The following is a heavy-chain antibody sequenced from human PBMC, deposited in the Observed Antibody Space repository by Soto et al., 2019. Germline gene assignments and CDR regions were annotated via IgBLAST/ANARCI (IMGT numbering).Heavy chain of an antibody. J-gene: IGHJ4*02. CDR3: ARRGYGYSNNDGSYFDY. V-gene: IGHV4-34*01. CDR1: GGSFSNYY. D-gene: IGHD4-4*01. CDR2: INHSGST. Sequence: QVQLQQWGAGLLKPSETLSLTCAVYGGSFSNYYWSWIRQPPGKGLEWIGEINHSGSTNYNPSLKSRVTISVDTSKNQFSLKLSSVTAADTAVYYCARRGYGYSNNDGSYFDYWGQGTLVTVSS.